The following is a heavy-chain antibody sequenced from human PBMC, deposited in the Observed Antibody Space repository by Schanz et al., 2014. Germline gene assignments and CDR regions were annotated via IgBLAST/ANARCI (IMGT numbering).Heavy chain of an antibody. Sequence: QVQLVQSGAEVKKPGSSVKVSCKASGGTFSTYTISWVRQAPGQGLEWMGWISPYNGNTNYAQKLQGRVTMTADTSTSTAYMDLRSLRSDDTAHYYCVRVPSRDVSFDLWGRGTLVTVSS. D-gene: IGHD3-16*01. V-gene: IGHV1-18*01. J-gene: IGHJ2*01. CDR3: VRVPSRDVSFDL. CDR2: ISPYNGNT. CDR1: GGTFSTYT.